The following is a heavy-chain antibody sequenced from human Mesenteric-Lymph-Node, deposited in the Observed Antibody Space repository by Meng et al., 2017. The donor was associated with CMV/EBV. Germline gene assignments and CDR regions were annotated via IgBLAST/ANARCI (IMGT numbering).Heavy chain of an antibody. Sequence: GGSLRLSCAASGFTFSNYTMHWVRQAPGKGLEWVAVISYDGSNKYYADSVKGRFTISRDNSKNTLYLQMNSLRAEDTAVYYCARDGEVAGDYWGQGTLVTVSS. CDR2: ISYDGSNK. CDR3: ARDGEVAGDY. CDR1: GFTFSNYT. D-gene: IGHD3-16*01. J-gene: IGHJ4*02. V-gene: IGHV3-30-3*01.